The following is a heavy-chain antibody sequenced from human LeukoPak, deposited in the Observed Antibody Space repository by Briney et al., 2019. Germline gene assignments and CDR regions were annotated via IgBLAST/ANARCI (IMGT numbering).Heavy chain of an antibody. CDR2: ISGSGGGT. D-gene: IGHD3-10*01. CDR3: AKAKAVWFGDKYYFDY. Sequence: GGSLRLSCAASGFTFSSYAMSWVRQAPGKGLEWVSAISGSGGGTSYADSVKGRFTISRDNSKNTLYLQMNSLRAEDTAVYYCAKAKAVWFGDKYYFDYWGQGTLVTVSS. CDR1: GFTFSSYA. J-gene: IGHJ4*02. V-gene: IGHV3-23*01.